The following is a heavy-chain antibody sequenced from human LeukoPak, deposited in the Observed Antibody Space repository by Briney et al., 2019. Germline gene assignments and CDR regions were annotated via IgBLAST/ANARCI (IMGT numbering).Heavy chain of an antibody. Sequence: PSETLSLTCTVSGGSISSGDSYWSWIRQPPGKGLEWIGYIYYSGSTYYNPSLKSRVTISVDTSKNQFSLKLSSVTAADTAVYYCARDFYYDSSGYPPKGSAFDIWGQGTMVTVSS. V-gene: IGHV4-30-4*01. CDR3: ARDFYYDSSGYPPKGSAFDI. CDR1: GGSISSGDSY. D-gene: IGHD3-22*01. J-gene: IGHJ3*02. CDR2: IYYSGST.